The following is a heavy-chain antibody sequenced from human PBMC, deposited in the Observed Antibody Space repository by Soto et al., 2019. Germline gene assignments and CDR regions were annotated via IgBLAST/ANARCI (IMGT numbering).Heavy chain of an antibody. D-gene: IGHD1-1*01. J-gene: IGHJ4*02. V-gene: IGHV4-34*01. Sequence: SETLSLTCAVYGGSFSCCYWSWIRQPPGKGLEWIGEINHSGSTNYNPSLKSRVTISVDTSKNQFSLKLSSVTAADTAVYYCARVSRAGTITYWGQGTLVTVSS. CDR2: INHSGST. CDR3: ARVSRAGTITY. CDR1: GGSFSCCY.